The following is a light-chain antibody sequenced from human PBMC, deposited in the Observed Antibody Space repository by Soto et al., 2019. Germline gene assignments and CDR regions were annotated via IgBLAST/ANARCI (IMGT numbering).Light chain of an antibody. CDR1: SSDVGGYNY. Sequence: QAVVTQPASVSGSPGQSITISCTGTSSDVGGYNYVSWYQQHPGKAPKLMIYDVSYRPSGVSNRFSASKSGNTASLTISGLQAEDEADYYCISYTISGTLVFGGGTKLTVL. CDR3: ISYTISGTLV. J-gene: IGLJ2*01. V-gene: IGLV2-14*03. CDR2: DVS.